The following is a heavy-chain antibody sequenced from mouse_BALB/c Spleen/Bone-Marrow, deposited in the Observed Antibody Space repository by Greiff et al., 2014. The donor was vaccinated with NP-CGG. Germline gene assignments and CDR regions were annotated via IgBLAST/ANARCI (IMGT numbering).Heavy chain of an antibody. J-gene: IGHJ2*01. D-gene: IGHD2-4*01. V-gene: IGHV5-6*02. CDR1: GFTFSNYG. Sequence: EVKLEESGGDLVKPGGSLKLSCAASGFTFSNYGMSWVRQTPDKRLEWVATISSGGSYTYYPDSVKGRFTISRDNAKNTLYLQMSSLKSEDTAMYYCARQRDYDYSDYWGQGTTLTVSS. CDR2: ISSGGSYT. CDR3: ARQRDYDYSDY.